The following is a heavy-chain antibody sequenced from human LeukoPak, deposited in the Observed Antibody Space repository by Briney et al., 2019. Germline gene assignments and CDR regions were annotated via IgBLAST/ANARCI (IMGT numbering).Heavy chain of an antibody. CDR1: GGTFSSYD. J-gene: IGHJ4*02. Sequence: ASVKVSCKASGGTFSSYDINWVRQATGQGLEWMGWMNPNSGNTGYAQKFQGRVTMTRNTSISTAYMELSSLRSEDTAVYYCAREAVAGTSNFDYWGQGTLVTVSS. CDR3: AREAVAGTSNFDY. D-gene: IGHD6-19*01. V-gene: IGHV1-8*01. CDR2: MNPNSGNT.